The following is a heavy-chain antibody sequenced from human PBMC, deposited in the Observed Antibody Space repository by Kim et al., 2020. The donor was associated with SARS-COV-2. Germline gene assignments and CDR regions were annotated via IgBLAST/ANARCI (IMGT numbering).Heavy chain of an antibody. J-gene: IGHJ4*02. V-gene: IGHV4-39*01. CDR3: ARQWGKLLWFGEAPFDY. D-gene: IGHD3-10*01. Sequence: LKSRVTISVDTSKNQCSLKLSSVTAADTAVYYCARQWGKLLWFGEAPFDYWGQGTLVTVSS.